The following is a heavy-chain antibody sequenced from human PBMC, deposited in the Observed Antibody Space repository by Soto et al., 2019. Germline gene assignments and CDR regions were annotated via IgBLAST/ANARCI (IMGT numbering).Heavy chain of an antibody. Sequence: EVQLLESGGGLVRPGGSLRLSCAASGFTFSNSAMNWVRQAPGKGLEWVSSISSSSSYIYYADSVKGRFTISRDNAKNSLYLQMNSLRAEDTAVYYCARRSDCSSTSCYVYGMDVWGQGTTVTVSS. V-gene: IGHV3-21*01. CDR2: ISSSSSYI. J-gene: IGHJ6*02. CDR1: GFTFSNSA. CDR3: ARRSDCSSTSCYVYGMDV. D-gene: IGHD2-2*01.